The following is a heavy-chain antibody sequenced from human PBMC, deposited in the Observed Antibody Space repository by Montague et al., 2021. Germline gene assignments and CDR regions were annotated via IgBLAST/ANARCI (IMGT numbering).Heavy chain of an antibody. J-gene: IGHJ4*02. Sequence: SLRLSCAASGFTFSYYSMLWVRQAPGQGLQWVSSIDSSSSYIFYVDSLKGRFTISRDNAKNSLSLQFNSLRADDTGVYYCARYEVASSRSSIDYWGRGTLVTVSS. CDR1: GFTFSYYS. V-gene: IGHV3-21*01. D-gene: IGHD6-6*01. CDR3: ARYEVASSRSSIDY. CDR2: IDSSSSYI.